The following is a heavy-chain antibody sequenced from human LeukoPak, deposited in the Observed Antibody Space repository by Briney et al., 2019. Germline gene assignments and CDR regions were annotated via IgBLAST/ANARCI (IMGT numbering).Heavy chain of an antibody. V-gene: IGHV3-23*01. CDR2: IGSSGGGI. CDR1: GFTFSTYT. D-gene: IGHD7-27*01. J-gene: IGHJ4*02. CDR3: AIDPNWGTHS. Sequence: GGSLSLSCAASGFTFSTYTMYWVRHPPGKRLEWVSIIGSSGGGIHYADSVKGRFTISRDNSKNALYLQMNSLRVEDTAVYYCAIDPNWGTHSWGQGVLVTVSS.